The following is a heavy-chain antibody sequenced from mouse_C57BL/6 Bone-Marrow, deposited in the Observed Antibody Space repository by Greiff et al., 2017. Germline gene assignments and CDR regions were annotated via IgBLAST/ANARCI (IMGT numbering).Heavy chain of an antibody. CDR1: GYTFTSYG. J-gene: IGHJ3*01. CDR3: ARSGGLWLRRLFAY. CDR2: IYIGNGYN. D-gene: IGHD2-2*01. V-gene: IGHV1-58*01. Sequence: SGAELVRPGSSVKMSCKTSGYTFTSYGINWVKQRPGQGLEWIGYIYIGNGYNVYNEKFKGKAPLTSDTVSSTSYMQLSSLTSEVSAIYFCARSGGLWLRRLFAYWGQGTLVTVSA.